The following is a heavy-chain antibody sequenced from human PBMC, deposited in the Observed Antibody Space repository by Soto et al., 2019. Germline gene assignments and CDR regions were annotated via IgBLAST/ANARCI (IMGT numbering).Heavy chain of an antibody. CDR1: GFTFSSYG. Sequence: GGSLRLSCAASGFTFSSYGMHWVRQAPGKGLEWVAVISYDGSNKYYADSVKGRFTISRDNSKNTLYLQMNSLRAEDTAVYYCAKDIVVVVAATGIDYWGQGTLGTVSS. J-gene: IGHJ4*02. D-gene: IGHD2-15*01. CDR3: AKDIVVVVAATGIDY. V-gene: IGHV3-30*18. CDR2: ISYDGSNK.